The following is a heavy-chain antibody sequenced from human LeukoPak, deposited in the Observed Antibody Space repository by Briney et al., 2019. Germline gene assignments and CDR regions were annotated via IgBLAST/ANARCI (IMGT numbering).Heavy chain of an antibody. CDR2: ISSNGGST. D-gene: IGHD1-14*01. CDR3: ARGQPQYYGMDV. J-gene: IGHJ6*02. CDR1: GFTFSSYA. Sequence: GGSLDLSCAASGFTFSSYAMQWVRPAPGKGVEYVSAISSNGGSTYYANSVKGRFTISRDNSKNTLYLQMGSLRAEDMAVYYCARGQPQYYGMDVWGQGATVTVSS. V-gene: IGHV3-64*01.